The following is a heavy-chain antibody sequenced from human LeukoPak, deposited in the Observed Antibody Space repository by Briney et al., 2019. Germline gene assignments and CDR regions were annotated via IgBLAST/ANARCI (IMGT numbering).Heavy chain of an antibody. J-gene: IGHJ6*03. V-gene: IGHV1-58*02. CDR1: GFTFTSSA. CDR3: AADFFDILTGSTDRPYYYYMDV. CDR2: IVVGSGNT. Sequence: SVKVSCKASGFTFTSSAMQWVRQARGQRLEWIGGIVVGSGNTNYAQKFQERVTITRDMSTSTAYMELSSLRSEDTAVYYCAADFFDILTGSTDRPYYYYMDVWGKGTTVTVSS. D-gene: IGHD3-9*01.